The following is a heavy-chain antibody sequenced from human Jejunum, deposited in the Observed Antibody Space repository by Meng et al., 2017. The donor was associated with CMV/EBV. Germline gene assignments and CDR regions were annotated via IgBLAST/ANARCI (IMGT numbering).Heavy chain of an antibody. CDR1: GYTFNTYG. V-gene: IGHV1-18*01. D-gene: IGHD3-10*01. J-gene: IGHJ4*02. Sequence: QVALGRSGAKLRKPGASVKAPSKASGYTFNTYGISGVRQAPGQGLEWMGWISTYNGDTNYAQNLQGRVTMTTDTSTNTVYMELRSLRSDDTAVYYCGRGSYFDYWGQGTLVTVSS. CDR3: GRGSYFDY. CDR2: ISTYNGDT.